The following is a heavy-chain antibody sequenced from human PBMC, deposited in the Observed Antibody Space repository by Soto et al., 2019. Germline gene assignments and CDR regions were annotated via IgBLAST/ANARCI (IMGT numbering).Heavy chain of an antibody. D-gene: IGHD6-6*01. J-gene: IGHJ6*02. CDR1: GFTFSSYE. CDR2: ISSSGSTI. Sequence: EVQLVESGGGLVQPGGSLRLSCAASGFTFSSYEMNWVRQAPGKGLEWVSYISSSGSTIYYADSVKGRFTISRDNAKNSLYLQMNSLRAEDTAVYYCARDRASQSVLRGVFRSSSSFFYYYGMDVWGQGTTVTVSS. CDR3: ARDRASQSVLRGVFRSSSSFFYYYGMDV. V-gene: IGHV3-48*03.